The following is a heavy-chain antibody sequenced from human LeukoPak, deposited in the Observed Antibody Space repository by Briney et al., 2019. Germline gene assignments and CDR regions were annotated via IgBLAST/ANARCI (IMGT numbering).Heavy chain of an antibody. Sequence: PSETLSLTCAVSGGSISSSNWWSWVRQPPGKGLEWIGEIYHSGSTNYNPSLKSRVTISVDKSKNQFSLKLSSETAADTVVYYCARVSDYYYYGMDVWGQGTTVTVSS. CDR3: ARVSDYYYYGMDV. CDR1: GGSISSSNW. V-gene: IGHV4-4*02. CDR2: IYHSGST. J-gene: IGHJ6*02.